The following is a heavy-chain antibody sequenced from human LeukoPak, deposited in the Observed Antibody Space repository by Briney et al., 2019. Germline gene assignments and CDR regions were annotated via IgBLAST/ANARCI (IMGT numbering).Heavy chain of an antibody. D-gene: IGHD6-19*01. CDR1: GFTFTGYY. CDR2: INPDNGGT. V-gene: IGHV1-2*06. Sequence: ASVKVSCKASGFTFTGYYMHWVRQAPGQGLERMGRINPDNGGTNYAQKFQGRVTMTRDTSISTAYMELSRLTSDDTAVYYCARALGRSGWNHFDYWGQGTLVTVSS. J-gene: IGHJ4*02. CDR3: ARALGRSGWNHFDY.